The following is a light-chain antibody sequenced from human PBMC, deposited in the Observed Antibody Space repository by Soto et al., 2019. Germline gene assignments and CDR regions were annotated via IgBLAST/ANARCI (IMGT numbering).Light chain of an antibody. CDR1: SSDVGSYNR. Sequence: QSALTQPPSVSGSHGQSVVISCTGTSSDVGSYNRVSWYQQPPGTAPKLMIYDVISRPSGVPDRFSGSKSGNTASLTISGLQPEDEADYYCLSFTNSDTYIFGTGTKLTVL. CDR2: DVI. J-gene: IGLJ1*01. CDR3: LSFTNSDTYI. V-gene: IGLV2-18*02.